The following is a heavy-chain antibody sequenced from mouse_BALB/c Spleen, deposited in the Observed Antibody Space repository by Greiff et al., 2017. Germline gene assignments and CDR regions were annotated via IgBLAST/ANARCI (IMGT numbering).Heavy chain of an antibody. D-gene: IGHD2-1*01. J-gene: IGHJ4*01. CDR1: GYSFTGYF. CDR3: ARPYGNDYYAMDY. CDR2: INPYNGDT. Sequence: EVQLQQSGPELVKPGASVKISCKASGYSFTGYFMNWVMQSHGKSLEWIGRINPYNGDTFYNQKFKGKATLTVDKSSSTAHMELRSLASEDSAVYYCARPYGNDYYAMDYWGQGTSVTVSS. V-gene: IGHV1-20*02.